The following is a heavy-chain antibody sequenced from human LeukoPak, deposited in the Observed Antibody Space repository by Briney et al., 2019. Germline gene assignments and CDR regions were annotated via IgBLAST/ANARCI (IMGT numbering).Heavy chain of an antibody. V-gene: IGHV3-23*01. J-gene: IGHJ4*02. Sequence: GGSLRLSCAASGFTFSSYAMSWVRQAPGKGLEWVSAISGSGGSTYYADSVKGRFTISRDNSKNTLYLQMNSLRAEDTASYYCAKETDYGGNSVGFGNFDYWGQGTLVTVSS. CDR3: AKETDYGGNSVGFGNFDY. CDR2: ISGSGGST. CDR1: GFTFSSYA. D-gene: IGHD4-23*01.